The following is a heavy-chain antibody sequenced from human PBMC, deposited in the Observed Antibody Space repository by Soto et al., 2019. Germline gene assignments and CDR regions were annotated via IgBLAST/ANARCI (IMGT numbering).Heavy chain of an antibody. J-gene: IGHJ4*02. CDR1: GYTFTSYG. V-gene: IGHV1-18*01. CDR3: ARGQYCSGGSCYSGELYFDY. Sequence: ASVKVSCKASGYTFTSYGISWVRQAPGQGLEWMGWISAYNGNTNYAQKLQGRVTMTTDTSTSTAYMELRSLRSDDTAVYYCARGQYCSGGSCYSGELYFDYWGQGTLVTVSS. D-gene: IGHD2-15*01. CDR2: ISAYNGNT.